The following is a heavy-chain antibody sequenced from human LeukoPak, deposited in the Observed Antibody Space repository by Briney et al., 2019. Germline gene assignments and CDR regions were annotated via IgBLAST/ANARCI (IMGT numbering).Heavy chain of an antibody. J-gene: IGHJ4*02. Sequence: ASVKVSCKASGYTFSSYDINWVRQATVQGLERMGWMNPNSGNTGYAQKFQGRVTMTRNTSISTAYMELSSLRSEDTAVYYCARGVVGAPFDYWGQGTLVTVSS. CDR2: MNPNSGNT. V-gene: IGHV1-8*01. D-gene: IGHD1-26*01. CDR1: GYTFSSYD. CDR3: ARGVVGAPFDY.